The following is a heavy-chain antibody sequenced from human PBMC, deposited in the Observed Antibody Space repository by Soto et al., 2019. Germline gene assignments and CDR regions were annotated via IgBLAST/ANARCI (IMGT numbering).Heavy chain of an antibody. J-gene: IGHJ4*02. D-gene: IGHD3-16*02. CDR2: INPNTGYT. CDR3: VRGRVMITFGVVIVIDF. V-gene: IGHV1-8*01. CDR1: GYTFTSYD. Sequence: GASVKVSCKASGYTFTSYDINWVRRATGQGLEWMGWINPNTGYTDYAQKFQDRVTMTGNTSITTAYMELSSLRSEDTAVYYCVRGRVMITFGVVIVIDFWGQGSPVTVSS.